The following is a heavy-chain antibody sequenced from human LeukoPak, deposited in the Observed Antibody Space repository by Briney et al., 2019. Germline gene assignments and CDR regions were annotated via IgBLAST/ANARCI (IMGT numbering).Heavy chain of an antibody. V-gene: IGHV3-7*04. CDR1: GFDIRGYY. Sequence: GGSLRLSCEASGFDIRGYYMSWVRQAPGKGLEWVGDIRHDGSNVYNVDLVRGRFTISRDIGKNSLFLQMNSLKDEDTAVYYCARDASGTDFSLDHWGQGTLVSVSS. D-gene: IGHD3-10*01. CDR2: IRHDGSNV. J-gene: IGHJ4*02. CDR3: ARDASGTDFSLDH.